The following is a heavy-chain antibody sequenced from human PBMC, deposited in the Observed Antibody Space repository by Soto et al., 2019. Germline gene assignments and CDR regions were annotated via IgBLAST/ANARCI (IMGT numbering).Heavy chain of an antibody. Sequence: GGSLRLSCAASGFTFSTYSMNWVRQAPGKGLEWVSYISKSGGTIHYADSVKGRFTISRDNAKSSLYLQMNSLRVEDTGVYYCARNNGDYEVYWGQGTLVTGS. CDR3: ARNNGDYEVY. V-gene: IGHV3-48*03. CDR1: GFTFSTYS. J-gene: IGHJ4*02. D-gene: IGHD4-17*01. CDR2: ISKSGGTI.